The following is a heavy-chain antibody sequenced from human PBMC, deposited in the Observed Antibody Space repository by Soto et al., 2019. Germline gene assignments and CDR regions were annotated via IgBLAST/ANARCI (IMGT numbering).Heavy chain of an antibody. Sequence: QVQLVQSGAEVKKPGASVKVSCKASGYTFTSYGISWVRQAPGQGLEWMGWISAYNGNTNYAQKLQGRVTMTTDTSTSTAYMELRSLRSDDTVVYYCARTPPIYGSGSPYYYYYYGMDVWGQGTTVTVSS. CDR3: ARTPPIYGSGSPYYYYYYGMDV. V-gene: IGHV1-18*01. CDR1: GYTFTSYG. CDR2: ISAYNGNT. D-gene: IGHD3-10*01. J-gene: IGHJ6*02.